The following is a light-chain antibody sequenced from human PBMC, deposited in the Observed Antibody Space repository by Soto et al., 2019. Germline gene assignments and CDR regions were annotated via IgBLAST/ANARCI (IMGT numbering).Light chain of an antibody. J-gene: IGLJ1*01. Sequence: QSVLTQPASVSGSPGQSITISCTGTSSDVGSYNLVSWYQQHPGKAPKLMIYEVSNRPSGVSNRFSGSKSGNTASLTISGLHDEDEEDYYCCTSATSSSLYVFGTGTKLTVL. CDR1: SSDVGSYNL. V-gene: IGLV2-23*02. CDR2: EVS. CDR3: CTSATSSSLYV.